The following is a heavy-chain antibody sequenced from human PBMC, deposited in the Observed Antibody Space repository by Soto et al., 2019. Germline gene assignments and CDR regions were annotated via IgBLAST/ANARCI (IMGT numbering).Heavy chain of an antibody. D-gene: IGHD4-17*01. CDR2: ISAYNGNT. J-gene: IGHJ4*02. V-gene: IGHV1-18*01. CDR3: ARAWETTVTTQPDC. CDR1: GYTFTSYG. Sequence: QVQLVQSGAEVKKPGASVKVSCKASGYTFTSYGISWVRQAPGQGLEWMGWISAYNGNTNYAQKLQGRVTMTTDTSTGTAYMELESLSSDDPSVYYCARAWETTVTTQPDCWGQGTLVTVSS.